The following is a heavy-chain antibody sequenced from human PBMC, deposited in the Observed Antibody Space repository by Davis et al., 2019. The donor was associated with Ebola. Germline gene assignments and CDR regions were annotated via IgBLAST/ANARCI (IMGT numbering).Heavy chain of an antibody. V-gene: IGHV3-33*01. CDR3: ARGFSGSYGLFDYYYGMDV. Sequence: PGGSLRLSCAASGFTFSNYGLHWLRQAPGKGVEWVGVIWYDGSKQYYAESVKGRFTISRDNSNNTLYLQMSSLRVEDTAVYYCARGFSGSYGLFDYYYGMDVWGQGTTVTVSS. CDR1: GFTFSNYG. CDR2: IWYDGSKQ. J-gene: IGHJ6*02. D-gene: IGHD5-18*01.